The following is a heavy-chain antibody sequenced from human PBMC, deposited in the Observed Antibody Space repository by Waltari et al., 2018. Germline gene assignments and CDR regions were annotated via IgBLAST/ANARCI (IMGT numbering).Heavy chain of an antibody. D-gene: IGHD6-19*01. V-gene: IGHV1-69*01. CDR3: ARTLHSSGWYYYYYYYMDV. CDR2: IIPSFGTA. J-gene: IGHJ6*03. CDR1: GGTFSSYA. Sequence: QVQLVQSGAEVKKPGSSVKVSCKASGGTFSSYAISWVRQAPGQGLEWMGGIIPSFGTANYAQKFQGRVTITADESTSTAYMELSSLRSEDTAVYYCARTLHSSGWYYYYYYYMDVWGKGTTVTVSS.